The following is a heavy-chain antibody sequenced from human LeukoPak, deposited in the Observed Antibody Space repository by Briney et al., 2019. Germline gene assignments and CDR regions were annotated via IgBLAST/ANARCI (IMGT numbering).Heavy chain of an antibody. CDR3: AKDAQRGFDYSNSLDK. J-gene: IGHJ4*02. V-gene: IGHV3-33*06. CDR2: IWSDGTNR. Sequence: PGGSLRLSCATSGFTFSHYGMHWVRQAPGKGQEWVAVIWSDGTNRYYGDPVKGRFTISRDNFQRTVYLQMNSLIAEDTAVYYCAKDAQRGFDYSNSLDKWGQGTLVTVSS. D-gene: IGHD4-11*01. CDR1: GFTFSHYG.